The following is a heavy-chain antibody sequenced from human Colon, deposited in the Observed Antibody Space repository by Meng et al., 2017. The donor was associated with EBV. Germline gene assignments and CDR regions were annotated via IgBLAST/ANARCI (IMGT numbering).Heavy chain of an antibody. J-gene: IGHJ4*02. D-gene: IGHD1-26*01. Sequence: QVQLVRSGAEVKEPGASVKVSCKAAGGTLSSYAISWVRQAPGQGLEWMGGIIPILGIANYAQKFQGRVTITADKSTSTAYMELSSLRSDDTAVYYCARVEVGITSGDYWGQGTLVTVSS. CDR2: IIPILGIA. CDR3: ARVEVGITSGDY. CDR1: GGTLSSYA. V-gene: IGHV1-69*10.